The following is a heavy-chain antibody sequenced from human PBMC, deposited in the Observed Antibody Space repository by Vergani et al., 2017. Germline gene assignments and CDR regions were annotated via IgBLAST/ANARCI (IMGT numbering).Heavy chain of an antibody. Sequence: QVQLQESGPGLVKPSQTLSLTCTVSGGSIRSVGYYWSWIRQHPGKGLGWFGYIYYSGSTYYNPSVKSRVTISVGTSKNQFSLKLSSVTAAVTAVYYCAREVYWGSARYFDYWGQGTLVTVSS. CDR1: GGSIRSVGYY. D-gene: IGHD1-26*01. CDR3: AREVYWGSARYFDY. CDR2: IYYSGST. J-gene: IGHJ4*02. V-gene: IGHV4-31*03.